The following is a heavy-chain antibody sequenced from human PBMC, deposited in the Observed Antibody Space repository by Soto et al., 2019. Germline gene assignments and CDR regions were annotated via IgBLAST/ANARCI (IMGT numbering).Heavy chain of an antibody. Sequence: PSEPLSLPCTVSGGSFSRYYCPWIRQPPGKGLEWIEGINHSGSTNYNPSLMSRVTISVDTSKNQFSLKLSSVTAADSAVYYWARGDERVARPSGYWGQGTLVTVSS. V-gene: IGHV4-34*01. CDR2: INHSGST. J-gene: IGHJ4*02. CDR3: ARGDERVARPSGY. CDR1: GGSFSRYY. D-gene: IGHD2-15*01.